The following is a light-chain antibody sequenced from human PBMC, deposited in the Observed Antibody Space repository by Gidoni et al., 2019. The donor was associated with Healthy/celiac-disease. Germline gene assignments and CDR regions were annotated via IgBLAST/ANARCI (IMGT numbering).Light chain of an antibody. CDR1: HSVSSN. CDR2: GSS. Sequence: EMVMKKSQATRSVSPGERAPISCRASHSVSSNLAWYQQKTDKAPRLLINGSSTRATGIPARFSVSASGTEFTLTISSLQSEDCAVYYCHQYNNWPPWTFGQGTKVEIK. CDR3: HQYNNWPPWT. V-gene: IGKV3-15*01. J-gene: IGKJ1*01.